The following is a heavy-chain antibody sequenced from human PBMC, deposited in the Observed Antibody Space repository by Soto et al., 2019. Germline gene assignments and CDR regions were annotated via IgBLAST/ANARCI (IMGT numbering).Heavy chain of an antibody. J-gene: IGHJ4*02. Sequence: SETLSLTCAVYGGSFSGYYWSWIRQPPGKGLEWIGEINHSGSTNYNPSLKSRVTISVDTSKNQFSLKLSSVTAADTAVYYCASTLTYYYDSSGYYGFDYWGQGTLVTVSS. V-gene: IGHV4-34*01. CDR2: INHSGST. D-gene: IGHD3-22*01. CDR3: ASTLTYYYDSSGYYGFDY. CDR1: GGSFSGYY.